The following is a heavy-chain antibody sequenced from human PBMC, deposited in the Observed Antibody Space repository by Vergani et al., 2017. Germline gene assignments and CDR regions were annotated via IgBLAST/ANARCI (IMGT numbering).Heavy chain of an antibody. V-gene: IGHV3-7*01. J-gene: IGHJ3*02. D-gene: IGHD6-6*01. CDR3: AKSGFVGAFET. CDR1: GFTFSDFW. CDR2: IMPDGSAT. Sequence: RLVQSGGGLAHPGGSLRLSCTASGFTFSDFWMTWVRQVPGKGLEWVANIMPDGSATMYADSLRGRFSISRDNAKNSLHLHMSSLRVEDTAVYFCAKSGFVGAFETWGQGTMVTVSS.